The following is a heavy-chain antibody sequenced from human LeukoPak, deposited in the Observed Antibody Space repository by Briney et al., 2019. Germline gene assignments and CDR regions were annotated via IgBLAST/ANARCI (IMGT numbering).Heavy chain of an antibody. D-gene: IGHD3-10*01. V-gene: IGHV3-23*01. Sequence: SGGSLRLSCAASGFTFNNYGMNWVRQAPGKGLEWVSIITSGVGITYYADSVKGRFTISRDNSKNTLYLQMNSLRAEDTAVYYCAKGDYYDFDYWGQGTLVTVSS. J-gene: IGHJ4*02. CDR3: AKGDYYDFDY. CDR2: ITSGVGIT. CDR1: GFTFNNYG.